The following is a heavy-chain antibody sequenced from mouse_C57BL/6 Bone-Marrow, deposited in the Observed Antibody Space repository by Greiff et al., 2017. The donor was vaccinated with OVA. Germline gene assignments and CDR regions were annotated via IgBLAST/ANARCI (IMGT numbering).Heavy chain of an antibody. CDR3: ARGRAYDGYYDYFDY. D-gene: IGHD2-3*01. J-gene: IGHJ2*01. CDR2: IYPSDSET. Sequence: VQLQQSGAELVRPGSSVKLSCKASGYTFTSYWMDWVKQRPGQGLEWIGNIYPSDSETHYNQKFKDKATLTVDKSSSTAYMQLSSLTSEDSAVXYCARGRAYDGYYDYFDYWGQGTTLTVSS. CDR1: GYTFTSYW. V-gene: IGHV1-61*01.